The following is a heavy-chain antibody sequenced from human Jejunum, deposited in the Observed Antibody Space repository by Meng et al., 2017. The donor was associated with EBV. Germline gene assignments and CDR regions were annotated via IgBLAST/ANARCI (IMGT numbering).Heavy chain of an antibody. CDR1: GYSMSNSNW. V-gene: IGHV4-28*01. CDR2: IYYTGTT. J-gene: IGHJ4*02. CDR3: AKRMPGTGFDY. Sequence: QVQLQGSGPGPVKPSDTLSLTCAVSGYSMSNSNWWGWIRQPPGKGLEWIGYIYYTGTTYYNPSLKSRVTMSIDTSKNHFSLKLTSVTTMDTAVYYCAKRMPGTGFDYWGQGTLVTVSS. D-gene: IGHD1-1*01.